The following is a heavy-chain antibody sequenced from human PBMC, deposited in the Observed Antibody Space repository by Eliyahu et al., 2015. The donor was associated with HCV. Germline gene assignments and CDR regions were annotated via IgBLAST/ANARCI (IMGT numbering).Heavy chain of an antibody. D-gene: IGHD4-23*01. CDR1: GFTFSSYA. J-gene: IGHJ4*02. V-gene: IGHV3-23*01. CDR3: ANYLYGGNSVLDY. CDR2: ISGSGGST. Sequence: EVQLLESGGGLVQPGGSLRLFCAASGFTFSSYAMSWVRQAPGKGLEWVSAISGSGGSTYYADSVKGRFTISRDNSKNTLYLQMNSLRAEDTAVYHCANYLYGGNSVLDYWGQRTLVTVSS.